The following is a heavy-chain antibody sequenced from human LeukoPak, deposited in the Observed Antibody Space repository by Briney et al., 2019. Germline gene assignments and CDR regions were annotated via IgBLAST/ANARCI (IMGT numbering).Heavy chain of an antibody. V-gene: IGHV1-69*13. CDR2: IIPIFGTA. CDR1: GGTFSSYA. D-gene: IGHD6-13*01. Sequence: SVKVSCKASGGTFSSYAISWVRQAPGQGLEWMGGIIPIFGTANYAQKFQGRVTITADESTSTAFMELSSLRSEDTAVYYCARGVIAAAGTRYYYYYYGMDVWGKGTTVTVSS. J-gene: IGHJ6*04. CDR3: ARGVIAAAGTRYYYYYYGMDV.